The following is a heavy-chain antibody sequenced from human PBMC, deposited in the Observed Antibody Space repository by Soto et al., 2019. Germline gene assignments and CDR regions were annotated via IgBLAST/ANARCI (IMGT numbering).Heavy chain of an antibody. CDR2: IYYSGST. V-gene: IGHV4-30-4*01. Sequence: TSETPSLTCTVSGGSIRRGDYYWGWIRQPPGKGLEWIGYIYYSGSTHYNPSLKSRVTISVDTSKNQFSLKLSSVTAADTAVYYCARERPDGARLDPWGQGTLVTVSS. J-gene: IGHJ5*02. CDR3: ARERPDGARLDP. D-gene: IGHD6-6*01. CDR1: GGSIRRGDYY.